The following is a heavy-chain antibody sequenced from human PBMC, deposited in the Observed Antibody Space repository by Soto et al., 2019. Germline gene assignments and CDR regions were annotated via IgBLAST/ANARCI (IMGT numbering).Heavy chain of an antibody. CDR2: IYTDGSSA. V-gene: IGHV3-74*01. CDR1: GFTFTGYY. D-gene: IGHD3-9*01. CDR3: ARNLFYFDY. J-gene: IGHJ4*02. Sequence: GGSLRLSCAASGFTFTGYYMHWVRQAPGQGLVWVARIYTDGSSAGYADSVKGRFTISRDNAKNTLYLQMNSLRAEDTAMYYCARNLFYFDYWSRGTLVTVSS.